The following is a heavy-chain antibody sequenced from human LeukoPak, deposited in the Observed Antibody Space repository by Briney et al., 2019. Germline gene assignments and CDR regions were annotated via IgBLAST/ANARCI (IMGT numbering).Heavy chain of an antibody. CDR1: GFTFSSYG. Sequence: GGSLRLSCAASGFTFSSYGMHWVRQAPGKGLEWVAFIRYDGSNKYYADSVKGRFTISRDNSKNTLYLQMNSLRSEDTAVYYCARGVKGSGWYGVGGDYFDYWGQGTLVTVSS. D-gene: IGHD6-19*01. V-gene: IGHV3-30*02. CDR2: IRYDGSNK. CDR3: ARGVKGSGWYGVGGDYFDY. J-gene: IGHJ4*02.